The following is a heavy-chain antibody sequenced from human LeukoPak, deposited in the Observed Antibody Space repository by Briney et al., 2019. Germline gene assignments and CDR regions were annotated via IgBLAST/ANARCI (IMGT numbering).Heavy chain of an antibody. CDR1: GYSISGGYY. CDR3: ARQGPSSGYYAKYNWFDP. Sequence: PSETLSLTCAVSGYSISGGYYWGWIRPPPGKGLEWIGSIYHSGSTYYNPSLKSRVTISVDTSKNQFSLKLSSVTAADTAVYYCARQGPSSGYYAKYNWFDPWGQGTLVTVSS. CDR2: IYHSGST. D-gene: IGHD3-3*01. J-gene: IGHJ5*02. V-gene: IGHV4-38-2*01.